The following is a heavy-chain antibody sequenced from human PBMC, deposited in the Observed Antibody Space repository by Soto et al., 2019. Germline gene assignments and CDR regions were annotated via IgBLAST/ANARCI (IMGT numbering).Heavy chain of an antibody. CDR1: GYTFTGYY. V-gene: IGHV1-2*04. CDR3: ARSKSSGSFEYFEY. J-gene: IGHJ1*01. D-gene: IGHD3-22*01. Sequence: ASVKVSCKASGYTFTGYYMHWVRQAPGQGLEWMGWINPNSGGTNYAQKFQVWVTMTRDTSISTAYMEVSNLRSDDTVVYYCARSKSSGSFEYFEYWGQGTLVTVSS. CDR2: INPNSGGT.